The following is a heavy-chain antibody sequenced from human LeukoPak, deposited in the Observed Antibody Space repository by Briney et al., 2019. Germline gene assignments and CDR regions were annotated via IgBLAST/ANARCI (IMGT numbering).Heavy chain of an antibody. Sequence: SQTLTLTCNVSGDPKSSGDYFWSWVRQPPGKGLEWVGYIYHTGSTYYNPSLKSRIVLSVDTSKNQFSLKLTSVSVADTAMYFCARLGDLGMDVWGQGTTVTVSS. J-gene: IGHJ6*02. V-gene: IGHV4-30-4*01. D-gene: IGHD3-10*01. CDR3: ARLGDLGMDV. CDR2: IYHTGST. CDR1: GDPKSSGDYF.